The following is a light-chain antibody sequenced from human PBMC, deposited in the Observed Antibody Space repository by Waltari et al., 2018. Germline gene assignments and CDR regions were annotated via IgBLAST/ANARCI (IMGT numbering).Light chain of an antibody. J-gene: IGKJ1*01. CDR2: DAS. CDR3: QQYHDSPRT. V-gene: IGKV3-20*01. Sequence: ELVLVQSPGTLSLSPGDRATLSCRASQSVSSSNLAWYQQRPGQAPRLLIYDASLRATGVPDRFSGSGSGTDFTLSISRLEPEDFAVYYCQQYHDSPRTFGQGTKVEIK. CDR1: QSVSSSN.